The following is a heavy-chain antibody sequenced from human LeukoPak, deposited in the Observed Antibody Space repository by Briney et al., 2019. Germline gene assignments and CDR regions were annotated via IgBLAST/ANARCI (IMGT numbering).Heavy chain of an antibody. D-gene: IGHD1-26*01. CDR2: IIPIFGTA. J-gene: IGHJ3*02. V-gene: IGHV1-69*05. CDR3: ASLVGATWDAFDI. Sequence: SVKVSCKASGGTFSSYAISWVRQAPGQGLEWMGGIIPIFGTANYAQKFQGRVTITTDESTSTAYMELSSLRSDDTAVYYCASLVGATWDAFDIWGQGTMVTVSS. CDR1: GGTFSSYA.